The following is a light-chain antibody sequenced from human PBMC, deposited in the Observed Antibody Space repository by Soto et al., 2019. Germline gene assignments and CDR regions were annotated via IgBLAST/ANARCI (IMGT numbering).Light chain of an antibody. V-gene: IGLV1-44*01. Sequence: QSVLTQPPSVSGTPGQRVAISCSGSSSNIGSSTVHWYLQLPGSAPKLLISSTDRRPSGVPDRFSGSKSGTSASLAISGLQSDDEAEFYCAAWDDSLKGFVFGTGTKVTVL. CDR2: STD. CDR1: SSNIGSST. CDR3: AAWDDSLKGFV. J-gene: IGLJ1*01.